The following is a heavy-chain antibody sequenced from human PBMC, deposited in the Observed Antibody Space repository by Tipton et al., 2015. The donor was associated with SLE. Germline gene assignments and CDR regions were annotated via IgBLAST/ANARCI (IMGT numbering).Heavy chain of an antibody. CDR3: ARVTIWYYFDY. CDR1: GGSFSGYY. V-gene: IGHV4-34*01. D-gene: IGHD4-11*01. CDR2: IYYSGST. Sequence: TLSLTCAVYGGSFSGYYWGWIRQPPGKGLEWIGSIYYSGSTYYNPSLKSRVTISVDMSKNQFSLKLTSVTAADTAVYYCARVTIWYYFDYWGQGTLVTVSS. J-gene: IGHJ4*02.